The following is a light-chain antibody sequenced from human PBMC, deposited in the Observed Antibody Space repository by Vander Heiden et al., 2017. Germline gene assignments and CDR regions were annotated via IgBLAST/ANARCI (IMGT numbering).Light chain of an antibody. J-gene: IGKJ1*01. V-gene: IGKV1-8*01. CDR3: QLYDSYHPST. CDR1: QGISSY. CDR2: AAS. Sequence: AIRMTQSPSSLSASTGDRVTITCRASQGISSYLAWYQQKPGKAPKLLIYAASTLQSGVPSRFSGSGYGTDFTLTISCRQSEDFATYYCQLYDSYHPSTFGQGTKVEIK.